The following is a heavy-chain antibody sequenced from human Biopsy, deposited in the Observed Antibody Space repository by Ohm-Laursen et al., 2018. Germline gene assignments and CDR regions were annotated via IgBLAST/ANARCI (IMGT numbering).Heavy chain of an antibody. V-gene: IGHV4-59*08. CDR3: AHGSGSYYKWDF. CDR2: VFDRGTT. J-gene: IGHJ4*02. Sequence: PSQTLSLTCTLSGDSITRSYWSWIRQSPGKGLEWIGHVFDRGTTNYNPSVRSRVTMSEDTSKKQFSLKRTSVTAADTAIYYCAHGSGSYYKWDFWGRGILVTVSS. CDR1: GDSITRSY. D-gene: IGHD3-10*01.